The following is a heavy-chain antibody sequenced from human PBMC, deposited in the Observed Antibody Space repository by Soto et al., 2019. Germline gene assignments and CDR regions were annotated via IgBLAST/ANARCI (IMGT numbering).Heavy chain of an antibody. CDR2: ISSSSGTI. J-gene: IGHJ5*02. CDR3: ARESITIFGVVIT. CDR1: GFTFSSYS. D-gene: IGHD3-3*01. V-gene: IGHV3-48*01. Sequence: GGSLRLSCAASGFTFSSYSMNWVRQAPGKGLEWVSYISSSSGTIYYADSVKGRFTISRDNAKNSLYLQMNGLRAEDTAVYYCARESITIFGVVITWGQGTLVTVSS.